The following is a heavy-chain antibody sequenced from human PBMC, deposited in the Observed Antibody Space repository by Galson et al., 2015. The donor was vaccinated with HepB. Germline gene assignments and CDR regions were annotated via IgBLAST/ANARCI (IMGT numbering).Heavy chain of an antibody. CDR1: GYTFTSYA. CDR3: AREVVDYDILTGYYMRAFDI. V-gene: IGHV1-3*01. CDR2: INAGNGNT. J-gene: IGHJ3*02. Sequence: SVKVSCKASGYTFTSYAMHWVRQAPGQRLEWMGWINAGNGNTKYSQKFQGRVTITRDTSASTAYMELSSLRSEDTAVYYCAREVVDYDILTGYYMRAFDIWGQGTMVTVSS. D-gene: IGHD3-9*01.